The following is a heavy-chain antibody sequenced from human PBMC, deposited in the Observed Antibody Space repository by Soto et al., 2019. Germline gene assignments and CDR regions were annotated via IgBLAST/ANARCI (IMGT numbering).Heavy chain of an antibody. V-gene: IGHV4-4*02. D-gene: IGHD3-22*01. CDR3: ATERSSGYYAPGAFDI. Sequence: QVQLQESGPGLVKPSGTLSLTCAVSGGSISSSNWWSWVRQPPGKGLEWIGEIYHSGSTNYNPSLKSRVTISVDKSKNQFSLTLSSVTAADTAVYYCATERSSGYYAPGAFDIWGQGTMVTVSS. CDR2: IYHSGST. J-gene: IGHJ3*02. CDR1: GGSISSSNW.